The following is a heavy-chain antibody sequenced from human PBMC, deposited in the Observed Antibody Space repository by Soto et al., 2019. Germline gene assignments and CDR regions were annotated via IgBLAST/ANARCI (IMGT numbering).Heavy chain of an antibody. CDR2: ISSSSSYI. CDR3: ARDRKTSLTVGVSD. V-gene: IGHV3-21*01. D-gene: IGHD2-21*02. J-gene: IGHJ4*02. Sequence: PGGSLRLSCAASGFTFSSYSMNWVRQAPGKGLEWVSSISSSSSYIYYADSVKGRFTISRDNAKNSLYLQMNSLRAEDTAVYYCARDRKTSLTVGVSDWGQGTLVTVSS. CDR1: GFTFSSYS.